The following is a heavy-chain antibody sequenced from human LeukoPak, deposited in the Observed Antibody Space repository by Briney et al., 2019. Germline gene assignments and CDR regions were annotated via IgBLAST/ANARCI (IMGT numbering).Heavy chain of an antibody. D-gene: IGHD3-10*01. Sequence: PGGSLRVSCAASGFTFSTFGMNWVRQAPGKGLEWVSYISSSSNTIYYADSVKGRFTISRDNAKNSLYLQMNSLRAEDTAVYYCARGYYVSGNKYYFDYWGQGTLVPVSS. CDR2: ISSSSNTI. CDR3: ARGYYVSGNKYYFDY. J-gene: IGHJ4*02. V-gene: IGHV3-48*04. CDR1: GFTFSTFG.